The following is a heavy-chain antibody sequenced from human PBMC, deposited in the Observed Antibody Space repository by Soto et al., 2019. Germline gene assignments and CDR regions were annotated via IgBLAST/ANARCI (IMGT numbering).Heavy chain of an antibody. J-gene: IGHJ6*02. CDR3: GLYGGGPYYYYGMDV. CDR2: IIPIFGTA. CDR1: GGTFSSYA. D-gene: IGHD3-16*01. Sequence: QVQLVQSGAEVKKPGSSVKVSCKASGGTFSSYAISWVRQAPGQGLEWMGGIIPIFGTANYAQKFQGRVTNNAGKSTSTAHIEVSSLRSEGTAVYYWGLYGGGPYYYYGMDVWGQGTTVTVSS. V-gene: IGHV1-69*06.